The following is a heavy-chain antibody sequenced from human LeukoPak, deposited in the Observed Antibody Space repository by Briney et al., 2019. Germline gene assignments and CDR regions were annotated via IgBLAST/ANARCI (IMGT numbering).Heavy chain of an antibody. V-gene: IGHV3-7*01. Sequence: GESLRLSCALSGLTLDNIWMNWVRQAPGEGLEWLANIKPHEKYYVESVQARFTISRETATNSSYLQMNSLRREDTAVYYCATTQNIPEAAWGQGTLVTVSS. CDR3: ATTQNIPEAA. CDR2: IKPHEK. CDR1: GLTLDNIW. D-gene: IGHD6-13*01. J-gene: IGHJ4*02.